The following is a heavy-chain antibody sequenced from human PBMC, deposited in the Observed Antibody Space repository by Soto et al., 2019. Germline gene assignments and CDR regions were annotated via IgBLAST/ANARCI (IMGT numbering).Heavy chain of an antibody. CDR2: IYYSGST. J-gene: IGHJ5*02. V-gene: IGHV4-59*01. CDR3: ARVQRWFDP. CDR1: GASITGYY. Sequence: SETLSVTCIVSGASITGYYWSWIRQPPGKGLEWIGYIYYSGSTNYNPSLKSRVTISVDTSKNQFSLKLGSVTAADTAVYYCARVQRWFDPWGQGTLVTVSS.